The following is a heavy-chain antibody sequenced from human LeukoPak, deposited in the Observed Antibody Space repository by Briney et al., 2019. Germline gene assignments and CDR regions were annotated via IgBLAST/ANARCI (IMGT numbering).Heavy chain of an antibody. V-gene: IGHV1-18*01. CDR1: GYTFTSYG. CDR2: ISAYNGNT. D-gene: IGHD2-2*02. CDR3: ARVLGYCSSTSCYTGAFDI. Sequence: ASVKVSCKVSGYTFTSYGISWVRQAPGQGLEWMGWISAYNGNTNYAQKLQGRVTMTTDTSTSTAYMELRSLRSDDTAVYYCARVLGYCSSTSCYTGAFDIWGQGTMVTVSS. J-gene: IGHJ3*02.